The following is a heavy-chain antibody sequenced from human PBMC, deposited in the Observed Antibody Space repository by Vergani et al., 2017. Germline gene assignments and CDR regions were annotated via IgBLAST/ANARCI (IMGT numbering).Heavy chain of an antibody. CDR1: GAAIKDFY. D-gene: IGHD2/OR15-2a*01. Sequence: QVQLQESGPGLVKPSETPSPTCTVLGAAIKDFYWSWFRQPSGKGLGWVGFVYYTGSTTYNPSLKSRVTIPVDTSNNQFSLRMTSLTAADTAIYYCARDRDLYCRSTTSCHSWFDPWGQGGLVTVSS. CDR3: ARDRDLYCRSTTSCHSWFDP. CDR2: VYYTGST. J-gene: IGHJ5*02. V-gene: IGHV4-59*01.